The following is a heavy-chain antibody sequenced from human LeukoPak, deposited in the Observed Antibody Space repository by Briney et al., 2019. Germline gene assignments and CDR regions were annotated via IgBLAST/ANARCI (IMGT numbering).Heavy chain of an antibody. CDR1: GFTFSSYA. J-gene: IGHJ4*02. D-gene: IGHD3-22*01. V-gene: IGHV3-23*01. Sequence: GGSLRLSCAASGFTFSSYAMSWVRQAPGKGLEWVSAISGCGGSTYYADSVKGRFTISRDNPKNTLYLQMTSLRAEDTAVYFCAKRGVVIRVILVGFHKEAYYFDSWGQGALVTVSS. CDR3: AKRGVVIRVILVGFHKEAYYFDS. CDR2: ISGCGGST.